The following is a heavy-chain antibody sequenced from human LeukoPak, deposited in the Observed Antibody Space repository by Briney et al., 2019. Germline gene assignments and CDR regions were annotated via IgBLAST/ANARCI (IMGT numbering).Heavy chain of an antibody. Sequence: PGRSLRLSCAASGFTFSSYAMHWVRQAPGKGLEWVAVISYDGSNKYYADSVKGRFTISRDNSKNTLYLQMNSLRGEDTAVYYCAKDRGYCSGGSCYSSYYFDYWGQGTLVTVSS. CDR3: AKDRGYCSGGSCYSSYYFDY. CDR1: GFTFSSYA. J-gene: IGHJ4*02. CDR2: ISYDGSNK. V-gene: IGHV3-30*04. D-gene: IGHD2-15*01.